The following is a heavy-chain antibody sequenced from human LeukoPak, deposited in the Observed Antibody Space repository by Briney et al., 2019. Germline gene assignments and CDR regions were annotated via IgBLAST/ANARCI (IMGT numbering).Heavy chain of an antibody. CDR3: TRVGYIDEGIDY. V-gene: IGHV3-7*04. CDR2: IKQDGSKK. CDR1: GFTFSTYP. J-gene: IGHJ4*02. Sequence: PGGSLRPSCAASGFTFSTYPMNWVRQAPGKGLEWVANIKQDGSKKSYVDSVKGRFTISRDNAKNSLYLQMNSLRAEDTAIYYCTRVGYIDEGIDYWGQGTLVTVSS. D-gene: IGHD5-24*01.